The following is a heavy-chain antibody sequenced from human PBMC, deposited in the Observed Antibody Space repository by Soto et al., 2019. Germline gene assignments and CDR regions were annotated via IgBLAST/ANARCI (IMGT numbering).Heavy chain of an antibody. J-gene: IGHJ4*02. D-gene: IGHD6-6*01. Sequence: PGGPLSLSCAASGFTFRSYAMSWVRQAPGKGLEWVSAISGSGGSTYYADSVKGRFTISRDNSKNTLYLQMNSLRAEDTAVYYCAKDIGIAARAFDYWGQGTLVTVSS. CDR2: ISGSGGST. CDR3: AKDIGIAARAFDY. CDR1: GFTFRSYA. V-gene: IGHV3-23*01.